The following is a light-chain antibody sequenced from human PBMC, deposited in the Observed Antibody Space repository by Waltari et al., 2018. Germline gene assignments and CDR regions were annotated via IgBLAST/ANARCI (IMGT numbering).Light chain of an antibody. Sequence: EIVLTQSQDTLSLSPGDRANVSCRASQSVSKYYLAWYQQKPGQSPRLLIYDASTRAAGIPDRFSGSGSGTDFTLTISGLEPQDIAVYYCQHYGISPRTFGQGTKVEMK. V-gene: IGKV3-20*01. CDR1: QSVSKYY. CDR3: QHYGISPRT. J-gene: IGKJ1*01. CDR2: DAS.